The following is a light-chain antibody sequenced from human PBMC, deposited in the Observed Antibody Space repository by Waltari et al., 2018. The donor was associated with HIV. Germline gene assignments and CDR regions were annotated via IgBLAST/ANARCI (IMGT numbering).Light chain of an antibody. CDR1: TPNIGNNF. CDR3: GTWDTSLNAGV. V-gene: IGLV1-51*01. CDR2: DNH. J-gene: IGLJ2*01. Sequence: VLTQPPAVSAAPGQKVTIPCSGTTPNIGNNFVCWYQKLPGTAPKLLIFDNHKRPSGVSDRFSASKSATSATLDITGLHTGDEAEYYCGTWDTSLNAGVFGGGTKVSVL.